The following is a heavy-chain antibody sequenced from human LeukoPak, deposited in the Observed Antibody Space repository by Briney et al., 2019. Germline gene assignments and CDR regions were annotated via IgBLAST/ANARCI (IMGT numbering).Heavy chain of an antibody. Sequence: PGGSLRLSCAASGFTFSSYSMNWVRQAPGKGLEWVSYISSSSSTIYYADSVKGRFTISRDNAKNSLYLQMNSLRAEDTAVYYCAGLYCSGGSCYPALDYWGQGTLVTVSS. CDR2: ISSSSSTI. D-gene: IGHD2-15*01. CDR3: AGLYCSGGSCYPALDY. CDR1: GFTFSSYS. V-gene: IGHV3-48*01. J-gene: IGHJ4*02.